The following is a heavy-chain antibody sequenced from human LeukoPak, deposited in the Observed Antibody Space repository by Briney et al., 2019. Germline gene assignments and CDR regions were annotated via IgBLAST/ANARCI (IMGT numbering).Heavy chain of an antibody. J-gene: IGHJ4*02. D-gene: IGHD6-6*01. CDR3: ARRHSSSYVVDY. CDR2: IYYSGST. CDR1: GGSISGYY. Sequence: PSETLSLTCTVSGGSISGYYWTWIRQPPGRGPQWIGYIYYSGSTDYNPSLKSRVSISVDTSMNQFSLRLASVTAADTAVYYCARRHSSSYVVDYWGQGILVTVSS. V-gene: IGHV4-59*08.